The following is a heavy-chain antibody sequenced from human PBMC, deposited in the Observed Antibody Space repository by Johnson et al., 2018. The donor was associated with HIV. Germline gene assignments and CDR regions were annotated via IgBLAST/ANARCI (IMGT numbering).Heavy chain of an antibody. CDR2: IYSGGST. D-gene: IGHD1-26*01. V-gene: IGHV3-53*01. Sequence: MLLVESGGGLIQPGGSLRVSCAASGFTVSRNYMSWVRQAPGKGLEWVSVIYSGGSTYFADSVKGRFTISRDNSKNTLYLQMNSLRAEDTGVYYCGRGIVGAGDAFDIWGQGTMVTVSS. J-gene: IGHJ3*02. CDR3: GRGIVGAGDAFDI. CDR1: GFTVSRNY.